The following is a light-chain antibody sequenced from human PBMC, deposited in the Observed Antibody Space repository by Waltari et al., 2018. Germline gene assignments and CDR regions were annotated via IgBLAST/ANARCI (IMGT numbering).Light chain of an antibody. CDR1: ESITGY. CDR3: QQSYDSLYT. CDR2: GTS. V-gene: IGKV1-39*01. J-gene: IGKJ2*01. Sequence: IQLTQSPSSLAASVGDRVTITCRASESITGYLNWYQQKPGKAPNLLISGTSNLQGGVPSRFSGSGSGTDFTITISSLHPEDFASYYCQQSYDSLYTFGQGTKLEI.